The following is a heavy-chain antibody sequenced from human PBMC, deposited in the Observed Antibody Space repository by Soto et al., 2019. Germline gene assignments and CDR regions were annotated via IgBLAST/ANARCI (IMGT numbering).Heavy chain of an antibody. CDR2: ISSSSSYI. CDR1: GFTFSSYS. Sequence: GGSLRLSCAASGFTFSSYSMNWVRQAPGKGLEWVSSISSSSSYIYYADSVKGRFTISRDNAKNSLYLQMNSLRAEDTAVYYCVRTLYYYDSSGYFHYWGQGTLVTVSS. V-gene: IGHV3-21*01. CDR3: VRTLYYYDSSGYFHY. J-gene: IGHJ4*02. D-gene: IGHD3-22*01.